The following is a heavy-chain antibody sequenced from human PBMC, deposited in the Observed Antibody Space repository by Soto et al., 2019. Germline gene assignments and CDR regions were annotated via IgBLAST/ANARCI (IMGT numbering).Heavy chain of an antibody. V-gene: IGHV1-46*01. CDR1: GYTFTSYY. CDR2: INPSGGST. D-gene: IGHD2-15*01. J-gene: IGHJ6*02. CDR3: ARDRDIVVVVAAPGHPDHNYYYGMDV. Sequence: QVQLVQSGAEVKKPGASVKVSCKASGYTFTSYYMHWVRQAPGQGLEWMGIINPSGGSTSYAQKFQGRVTMTRDTSTSTVYMELSSLRSEDTAVYYCARDRDIVVVVAAPGHPDHNYYYGMDVWGQGTTVTVSS.